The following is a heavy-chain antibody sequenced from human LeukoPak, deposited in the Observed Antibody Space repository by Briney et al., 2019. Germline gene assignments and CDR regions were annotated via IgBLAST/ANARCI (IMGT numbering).Heavy chain of an antibody. D-gene: IGHD4-17*01. CDR2: INPSGGST. Sequence: ASVRFSCKASGYTFTSYYMHWVRQAPGQGLEWMGIINPSGGSTSYAQKFQGRVTMTRDTSTSTVYMELSSLRSEDTAVYYCAREVPSDYGDYAPGNLLANDDAFDIWGQGTMVTVSS. J-gene: IGHJ3*02. CDR1: GYTFTSYY. V-gene: IGHV1-46*01. CDR3: AREVPSDYGDYAPGNLLANDDAFDI.